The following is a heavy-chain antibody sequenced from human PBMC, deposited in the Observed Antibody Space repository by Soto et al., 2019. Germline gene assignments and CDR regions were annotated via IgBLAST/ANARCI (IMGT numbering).Heavy chain of an antibody. CDR3: ARLARGYCSGGSCYPGYYFDY. V-gene: IGHV5-51*01. CDR1: GYSFTSYW. CDR2: IYPGGSDT. D-gene: IGHD2-15*01. J-gene: IGHJ4*02. Sequence: PGESLKISCKGSGYSFTSYWIGWVRQMPGKGLEWMGIIYPGGSDTRYSPSFQGQVTISADKSISTAYLQWSSLKASDTAMYYCARLARGYCSGGSCYPGYYFDYWGQGTLVTVSS.